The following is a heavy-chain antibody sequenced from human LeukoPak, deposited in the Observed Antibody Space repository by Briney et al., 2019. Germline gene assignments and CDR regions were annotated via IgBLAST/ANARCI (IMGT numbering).Heavy chain of an antibody. Sequence: SETLSLTCTVSGCSISSSSYYWGWIRQPPGKGLEVIGSIYYSGSTYYNPSLKSRVTISVDTSKNQFSLKLSSVTAADTAVYYCASTREDIVVVPAATYYYYGMDVWGQGTTVTVSS. CDR3: ASTREDIVVVPAATYYYYGMDV. V-gene: IGHV4-39*01. CDR2: IYYSGST. D-gene: IGHD2-2*01. CDR1: GCSISSSSYY. J-gene: IGHJ6*02.